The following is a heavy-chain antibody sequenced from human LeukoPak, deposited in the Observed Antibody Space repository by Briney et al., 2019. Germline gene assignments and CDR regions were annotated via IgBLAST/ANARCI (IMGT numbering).Heavy chain of an antibody. CDR2: ISAYNGNT. J-gene: IGHJ3*02. D-gene: IGHD6-19*01. CDR3: ARGGGEQWLVRRVDAFDI. Sequence: GASVKVSCKASGYTFTSYGISWVRQAPGQGLEWMGWISAYNGNTNYAQKLQGRVTMTTDTSTSTAYMELRSLRSDDTAVYYCARGGGEQWLVRRVDAFDIWGQGTMVTVSS. CDR1: GYTFTSYG. V-gene: IGHV1-18*01.